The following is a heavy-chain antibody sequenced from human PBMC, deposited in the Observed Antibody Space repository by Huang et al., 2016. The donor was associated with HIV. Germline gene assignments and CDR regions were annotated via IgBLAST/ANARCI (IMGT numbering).Heavy chain of an antibody. CDR3: ARNSLPLYSYYVMDV. CDR1: GGAFSNFA. J-gene: IGHJ6*02. V-gene: IGHV1-69*18. CDR2: IIPIFGTA. Sequence: QVHLVQSGAEVRKPGSSVKVSCKASGGAFSNFAISWVRQAPGQGLELMGRIIPIFGTANYAQKFQGRVTITADESTRTAYMELSSLRSEDTALYYCARNSLPLYSYYVMDVWGQGTTVTVSS. D-gene: IGHD3-16*02.